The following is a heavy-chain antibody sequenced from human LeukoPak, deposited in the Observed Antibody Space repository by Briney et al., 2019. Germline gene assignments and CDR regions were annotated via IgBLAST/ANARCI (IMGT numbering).Heavy chain of an antibody. Sequence: GGSLRLSCAASGFIFSNYGMHWVRQAPGKGLEWVAVIWYDGSNKYYADSVKGRFTISRDNSKNTLYQRMNSLRAEDTAVYYCARGLFVVVPAAIVSDFDYWGQGALVTVSS. CDR1: GFIFSNYG. CDR3: ARGLFVVVPAAIVSDFDY. J-gene: IGHJ4*02. CDR2: IWYDGSNK. V-gene: IGHV3-33*01. D-gene: IGHD2-2*01.